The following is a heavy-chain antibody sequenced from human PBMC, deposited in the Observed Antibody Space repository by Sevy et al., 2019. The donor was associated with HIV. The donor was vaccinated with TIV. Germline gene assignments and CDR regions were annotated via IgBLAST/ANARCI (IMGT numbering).Heavy chain of an antibody. Sequence: ASVKVSCKASGYTFTSYDINWVRQATGQGLEWMGWMNPNSGNTGYAQKFQGRVTMTRNTSISTAYMELSSLRSEDTAVYYCAREEMESTIFGVVIIRSSWFDPWGQGTLVTVSS. D-gene: IGHD3-3*01. CDR3: AREEMESTIFGVVIIRSSWFDP. CDR1: GYTFTSYD. CDR2: MNPNSGNT. J-gene: IGHJ5*02. V-gene: IGHV1-8*01.